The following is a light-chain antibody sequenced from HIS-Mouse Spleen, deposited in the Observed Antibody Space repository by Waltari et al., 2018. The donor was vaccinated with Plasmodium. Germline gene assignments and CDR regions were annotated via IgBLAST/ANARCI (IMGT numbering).Light chain of an antibody. J-gene: IGKJ2*01. V-gene: IGKV3-20*01. CDR3: QQYGSSPYT. CDR2: GAS. Sequence: EIALTQSPGTLSLSTGERATLSCRASQSVSSSYLACYKQQPGQAPRLLIYGASSRTTATPARFSGSGSGTDFTLTISRLGPEDFAVYYCQQYGSSPYTFGQGTKLEIK. CDR1: QSVSSSY.